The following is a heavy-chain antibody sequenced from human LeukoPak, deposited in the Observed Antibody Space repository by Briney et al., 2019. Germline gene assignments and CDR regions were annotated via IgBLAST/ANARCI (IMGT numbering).Heavy chain of an antibody. CDR2: IKQDGSEI. CDR3: ARSRSAGY. J-gene: IGHJ4*02. V-gene: IGHV3-7*03. Sequence: PGGSLRLSCAASGFTLRSYWMTWVRQAPGKGLEWVANIKQDGSEIHYVDSVKGRFTISRDNAKNSQHLQMNSLRVEDTAVYYCARSRSAGYWGQGTLVTVSS. CDR1: GFTLRSYW.